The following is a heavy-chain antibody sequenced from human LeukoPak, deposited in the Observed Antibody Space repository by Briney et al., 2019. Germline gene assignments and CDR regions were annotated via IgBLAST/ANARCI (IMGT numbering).Heavy chain of an antibody. CDR2: ISGSADSK. J-gene: IGHJ5*01. D-gene: IGHD2-21*02. V-gene: IGHV3-23*01. Sequence: GGSLRLSCAVSGFTFSTYAMSWVRQTPGKGLEWVSSISGSADSKYYSDSVKGRFTISRDNSKNTLYLQMNRLRAEDTAVYYCASFGGAGYCGGNCYRWFDSWGQGTLVTVSS. CDR3: ASFGGAGYCGGNCYRWFDS. CDR1: GFTFSTYA.